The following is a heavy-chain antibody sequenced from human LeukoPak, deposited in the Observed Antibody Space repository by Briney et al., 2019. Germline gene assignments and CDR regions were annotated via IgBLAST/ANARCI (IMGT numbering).Heavy chain of an antibody. J-gene: IGHJ4*02. CDR2: ISADGGTT. CDR1: GFTFDDYA. Sequence: GGSLRLSCAASGFTFDDYAMHWVRQAPGKGLEWVSVISADGGTTFYADSVKGRFTIYKDNSKNSLHLQMNSLRTEDSALYYCAKDLSGDGYNWGIFDYWGQGILVTVSS. CDR3: AKDLSGDGYNWGIFDY. D-gene: IGHD5-24*01. V-gene: IGHV3-43*02.